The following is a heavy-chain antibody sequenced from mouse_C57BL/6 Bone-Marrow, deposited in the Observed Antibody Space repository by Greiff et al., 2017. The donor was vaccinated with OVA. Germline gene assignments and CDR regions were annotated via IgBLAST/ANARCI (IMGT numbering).Heavy chain of an antibody. V-gene: IGHV1-87*01. J-gene: IGHJ1*03. Sequence: VQRVESGPELARPWASVKISCQAFYTFSRRVHFAIRDTNYWMQWVKQRPGQGLAWIGAIYPGNGATRHNQKFKGQATLTADKTSSTAYMQLSSLTSEYSAVYYCAGIGYFDVWGTGTTVTVSS. CDR3: SEYSAVYYCAGIGYFDV. CDR2: GQGLAWIG. CDR1: YTFSRRVH.